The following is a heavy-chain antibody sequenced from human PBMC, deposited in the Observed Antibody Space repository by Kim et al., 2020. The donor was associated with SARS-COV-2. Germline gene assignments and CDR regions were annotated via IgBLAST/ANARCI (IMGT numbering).Heavy chain of an antibody. V-gene: IGHV3-21*01. D-gene: IGHD2-2*01. Sequence: GGSLRLSCAASGFTFSSYSMNWVRQAPGKGLEWVSSISSSSSYIYYADSVKGRFTISRDNAKNSLYLQMNSLRAEDTAVYYCARDPEYQLQGRLYYFDYWGQGTLVTVSS. J-gene: IGHJ4*02. CDR1: GFTFSSYS. CDR2: ISSSSSYI. CDR3: ARDPEYQLQGRLYYFDY.